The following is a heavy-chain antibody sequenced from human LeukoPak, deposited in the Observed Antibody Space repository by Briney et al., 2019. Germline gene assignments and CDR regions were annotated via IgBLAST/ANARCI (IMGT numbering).Heavy chain of an antibody. Sequence: AAVKVSCRASGYTFTGYYMHWVRQAPGQGLEWMGWINPNSGGTNYAQKFQGRVTMTRDTSISTAYMDPSRLRSEDTAVYYCAREGRVGATWGRYNWFDPWGQGTLVTVSS. J-gene: IGHJ5*02. CDR2: INPNSGGT. CDR1: GYTFTGYY. CDR3: AREGRVGATWGRYNWFDP. V-gene: IGHV1-2*02. D-gene: IGHD1-26*01.